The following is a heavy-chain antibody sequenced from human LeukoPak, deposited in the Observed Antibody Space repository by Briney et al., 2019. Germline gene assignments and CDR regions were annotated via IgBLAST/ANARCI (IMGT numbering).Heavy chain of an antibody. V-gene: IGHV3-9*01. CDR2: ISWNSGSI. D-gene: IGHD4-17*01. CDR3: AKDLDYGGGYYMDV. J-gene: IGHJ6*03. CDR1: GLTFDDYA. Sequence: GGSLRLSCAASGLTFDDYAMHWVRQAPGKGLEWVSGISWNSGSIGYADSVKGRFTISRDNAKNSLYLQMNSLRAEDTALYYCAKDLDYGGGYYMDVWGKGTTVTISS.